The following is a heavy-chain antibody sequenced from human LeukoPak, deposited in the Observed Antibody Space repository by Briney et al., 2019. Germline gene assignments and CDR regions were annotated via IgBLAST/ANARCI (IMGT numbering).Heavy chain of an antibody. Sequence: SETLSLTCTVSGGSISSSSYYWGWIRQPPGKGLEWIGYIYYSGSTNYNPSLKSRVTISVDTSKNQFSLKLSSVTAADTAVYYCARLPSRIVGARSDYWGQGTLVTVSS. CDR3: ARLPSRIVGARSDY. CDR2: IYYSGST. J-gene: IGHJ4*02. CDR1: GGSISSSSYY. V-gene: IGHV4-61*05. D-gene: IGHD1-26*01.